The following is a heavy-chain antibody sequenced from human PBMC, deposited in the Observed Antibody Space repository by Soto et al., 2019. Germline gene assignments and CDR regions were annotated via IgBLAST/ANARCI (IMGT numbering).Heavy chain of an antibody. CDR1: GYTFTSYD. CDR3: ARGVTGGSYYWFDP. Sequence: ASVKVSCKASGYTFTSYDINWVRQATGQGLEWMGWMNPNSGNTGYAQKFQGRVTMNRNTSISTAYMELSSLRSEDTAVYYWARGVTGGSYYWFDPWGQGTLVTVSS. CDR2: MNPNSGNT. J-gene: IGHJ5*02. V-gene: IGHV1-8*01. D-gene: IGHD1-26*01.